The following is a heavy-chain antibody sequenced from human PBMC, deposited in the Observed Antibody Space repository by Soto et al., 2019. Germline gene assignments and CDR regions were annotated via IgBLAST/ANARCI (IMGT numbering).Heavy chain of an antibody. D-gene: IGHD5-18*01. CDR2: IIPILGIA. J-gene: IGHJ4*02. Sequence: QVQLVQSGAEVKKPGSSVKVSCKASVGTFSSYTISWVRQAPGQGLEWMGRIIPILGIANYAQKFQGRVTXXTXKXXSTAYMELSSLRAEDTAVYYCARAEGYSYGYGFDYWGQGTLVTVSS. CDR1: VGTFSSYT. CDR3: ARAEGYSYGYGFDY. V-gene: IGHV1-69*02.